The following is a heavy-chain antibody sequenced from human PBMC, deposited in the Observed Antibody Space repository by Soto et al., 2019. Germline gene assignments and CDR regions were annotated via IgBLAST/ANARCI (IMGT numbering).Heavy chain of an antibody. CDR1: GFTFSSYA. D-gene: IGHD3-9*01. CDR3: AKDGNPIPYLTGYYRLGWFDP. J-gene: IGHJ5*02. V-gene: IGHV3-23*01. CDR2: ISGSGGST. Sequence: GGSLRLSCAASGFTFSSYAMSWVRQAPGKGLEWVSAISGSGGSTYYADSVKGRFTISRDNSKNTLYLQMNSLRAEDTAVYYCAKDGNPIPYLTGYYRLGWFDPWGQGTLVTAPQ.